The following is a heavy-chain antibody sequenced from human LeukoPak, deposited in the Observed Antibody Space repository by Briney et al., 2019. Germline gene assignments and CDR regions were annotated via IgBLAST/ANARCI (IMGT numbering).Heavy chain of an antibody. D-gene: IGHD3-22*01. CDR1: GGSISSSSYY. CDR2: IYYSGST. V-gene: IGHV4-39*07. CDR3: ARHANYYDSSGPNRYFDY. J-gene: IGHJ4*02. Sequence: SETLSLTCTVPGGSISSSSYYWGWIRQPPGKGLEWIGSIYYSGSTYYNPSLKSRVTISVDTSKNQFSLKLSSVTAADTAVYYCARHANYYDSSGPNRYFDYWGQGTLVTVSS.